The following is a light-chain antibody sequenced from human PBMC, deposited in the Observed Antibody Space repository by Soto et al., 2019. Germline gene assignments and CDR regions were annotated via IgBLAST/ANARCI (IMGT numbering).Light chain of an antibody. CDR1: QSISIY. J-gene: IGKJ2*01. CDR3: QQSSIRPRT. Sequence: DIQLTQSPASLSASVGDRVTIICRASQSISIYLNWYQQKPGKAPRLLIYAASSLQSAVPSRFSGGGSETDFTLSINSLQPEDFATYYCQQSSIRPRTFGQGTKLDIK. CDR2: AAS. V-gene: IGKV1-39*01.